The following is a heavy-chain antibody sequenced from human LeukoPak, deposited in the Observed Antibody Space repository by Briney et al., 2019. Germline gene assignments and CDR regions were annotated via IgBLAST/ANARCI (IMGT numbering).Heavy chain of an antibody. CDR2: IIPIFGTA. J-gene: IGHJ6*03. CDR1: GGTFSSYA. V-gene: IGHV1-69*01. D-gene: IGHD3-16*01. Sequence: GSSVKVSCKASGGTFSSYAISWVRQAPGQGLEWMGGIIPIFGTANYAQKFQGRVTITADESTSTAYMELSSLRSEDTAVYYCARRATAIGGVDYYYMDVWGKGTTVTVSS. CDR3: ARRATAIGGVDYYYMDV.